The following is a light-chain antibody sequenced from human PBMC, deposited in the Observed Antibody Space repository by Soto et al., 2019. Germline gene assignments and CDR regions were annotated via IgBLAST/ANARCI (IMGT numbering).Light chain of an antibody. J-gene: IGKJ5*01. CDR3: QKYNSPPIT. CDR2: DAS. V-gene: IGKV1-27*01. Sequence: DIQMTQSPSSLSASIGDRVTITCRASQGISNYLAWYQQKPGKVPKLLIYDASTLQSGVPSRFSGSGSGTDFTLTISSLQPEDVATYYCQKYNSPPITFGQETRLEIK. CDR1: QGISNY.